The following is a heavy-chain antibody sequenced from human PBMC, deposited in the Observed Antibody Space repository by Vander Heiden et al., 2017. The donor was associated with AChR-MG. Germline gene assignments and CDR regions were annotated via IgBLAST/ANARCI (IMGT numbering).Heavy chain of an antibody. D-gene: IGHD5-18*01. CDR3: AKTRRSNVDTAMVGY. Sequence: QVQLVESGGGVVQPGRSLRLPCAASGFTFSGYGMHWVRQAPGKGLEWVAVISYDGSNKYYADSVKGRFTISRDNSKNTLYLQMNSLRAEDTAVYYCAKTRRSNVDTAMVGYWGQGTLVTVSS. J-gene: IGHJ4*02. V-gene: IGHV3-30*18. CDR2: ISYDGSNK. CDR1: GFTFSGYG.